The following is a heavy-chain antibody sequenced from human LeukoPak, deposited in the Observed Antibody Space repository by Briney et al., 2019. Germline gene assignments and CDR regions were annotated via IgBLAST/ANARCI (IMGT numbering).Heavy chain of an antibody. Sequence: GGSLRLSCAASGFTFSSDWMSWVRQAPGKGLEWVANIKQDGSEKYYVDSVKGRFTISRDNAKNSLYLQMNSLRAEDTAVYYCARGLTFGPKAYWGQGTLVTVSS. D-gene: IGHD3/OR15-3a*01. J-gene: IGHJ4*02. CDR2: IKQDGSEK. CDR3: ARGLTFGPKAY. CDR1: GFTFSSDW. V-gene: IGHV3-7*01.